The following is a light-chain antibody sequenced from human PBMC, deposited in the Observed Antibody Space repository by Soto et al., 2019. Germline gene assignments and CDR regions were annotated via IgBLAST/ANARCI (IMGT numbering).Light chain of an antibody. Sequence: QSALTQPPSVSGTPGQRVSISCSGDSSTFANNYVHWYQQVPGAAPKLLMYRTDQRPSGVPERFSGSKSGTSASLTISGLRPEDDAQYYCAAYTGNWNGPVFGGGTKLTVL. CDR2: RTD. V-gene: IGLV1-47*01. CDR3: AAYTGNWNGPV. J-gene: IGLJ2*01. CDR1: SSTFANNY.